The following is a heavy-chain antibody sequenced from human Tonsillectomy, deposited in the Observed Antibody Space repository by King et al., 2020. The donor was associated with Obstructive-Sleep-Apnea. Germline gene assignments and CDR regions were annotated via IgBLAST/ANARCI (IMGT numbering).Heavy chain of an antibody. CDR3: ATRGYRNGYFDH. Sequence: VQLVESGAEVKKPGESLKIFCKGSGYSFSTYWIGWVRQVPGKGLEWMGIIYPGDSVTRNCPSFQGQVIISADKSISTAYLVWTSLEASDTAMYYCATRGYRNGYFDHWGQGTLVTVSS. J-gene: IGHJ4*02. V-gene: IGHV5-51*01. CDR1: GYSFSTYW. D-gene: IGHD5-18*01. CDR2: IYPGDSVT.